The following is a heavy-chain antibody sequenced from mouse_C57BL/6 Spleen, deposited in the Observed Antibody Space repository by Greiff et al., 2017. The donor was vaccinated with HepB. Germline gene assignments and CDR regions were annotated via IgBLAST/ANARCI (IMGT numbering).Heavy chain of an antibody. D-gene: IGHD1-1*01. CDR3: SREGSSYGWYFDV. CDR1: GFSLTSYG. CDR2: IWRGGST. J-gene: IGHJ1*03. Sequence: QVQLQQSGPGLVQHSQSLSITCTVSGFSLTSYGVHWVRQSPGKGLEWLGVIWRGGSTDSNAAFMSRLSITKDNSKSPVFFKMNSLQADDTAIYCCSREGSSYGWYFDVWGTGTTVTVAS. V-gene: IGHV2-5*01.